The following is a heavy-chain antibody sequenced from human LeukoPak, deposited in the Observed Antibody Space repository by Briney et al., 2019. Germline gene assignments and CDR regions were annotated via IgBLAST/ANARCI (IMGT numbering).Heavy chain of an antibody. Sequence: SVKVSCTASGGTFSSYAISWVRQAPGQGLEWMGRIIPILGIANYAQKFQGGVTITADKSTSTAYMELSSLRSEDTAVYYCARVPIGFAVQLERRGDYWGQGTLVTVSS. D-gene: IGHD1-1*01. CDR3: ARVPIGFAVQLERRGDY. V-gene: IGHV1-69*04. CDR2: IIPILGIA. J-gene: IGHJ4*02. CDR1: GGTFSSYA.